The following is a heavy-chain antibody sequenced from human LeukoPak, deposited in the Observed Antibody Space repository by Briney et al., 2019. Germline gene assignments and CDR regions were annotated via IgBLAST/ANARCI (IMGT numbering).Heavy chain of an antibody. J-gene: IGHJ6*02. D-gene: IGHD4-17*01. CDR2: ISYDGSNK. Sequence: PGGSLRLSCAASGFTFSSYAMHWVRQAPGKGLEWVAVISYDGSNKYYVDSVKGRFTISRDNSNNTVYLQMNSLRAEDTAVYYCASPADYGDYESDYYYGMDVWGQGTTVTVSS. V-gene: IGHV3-30-3*02. CDR1: GFTFSSYA. CDR3: ASPADYGDYESDYYYGMDV.